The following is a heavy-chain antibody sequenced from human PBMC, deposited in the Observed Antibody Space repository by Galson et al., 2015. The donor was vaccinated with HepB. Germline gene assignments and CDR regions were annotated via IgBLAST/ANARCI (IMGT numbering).Heavy chain of an antibody. CDR2: ISGSSDRT. J-gene: IGHJ4*02. Sequence: SLRLSCAASGFAFSNYPMSWLRQAPGKGLEWVSAISGSSDRTYYEQSLRGRVTISRDNSKNTLFLQMNSLRAEDTAVYYCAKEKVAVTATFSQFFDYWGRGTLVTVSS. D-gene: IGHD2-21*02. CDR3: AKEKVAVTATFSQFFDY. V-gene: IGHV3-23*01. CDR1: GFAFSNYP.